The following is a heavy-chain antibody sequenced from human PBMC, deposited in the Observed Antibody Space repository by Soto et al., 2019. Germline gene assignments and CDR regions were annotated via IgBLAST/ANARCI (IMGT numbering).Heavy chain of an antibody. CDR2: IDQNGST. J-gene: IGHJ6*02. V-gene: IGHV4-4*02. CDR3: ARVNRDYYYYGMDV. CDR1: RDPSSRSKL. Sequence: SDTLSITLSVSRDPSSRSKLWTWVRQTPGEGLARIGKIDQNGSTDYNPSLESRVTILKDNAKNQLSLKLTSVTAVDSAVYNCARVNRDYYYYGMDVGGQGATVTVSS.